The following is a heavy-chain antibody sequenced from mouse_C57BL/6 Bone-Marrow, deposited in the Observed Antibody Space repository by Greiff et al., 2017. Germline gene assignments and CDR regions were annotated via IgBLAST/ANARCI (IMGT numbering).Heavy chain of an antibody. CDR3: ARWALYYYGSSRYYAMDY. Sequence: EVQLQQSGPVLVKPGASVKMSCKASGYTFTDYYMNWVKQSHGKSLEWIGVINPYNGGTSYNQKFKGKATLTVDKSSSTAYMELNSLTSEDSAVYYCARWALYYYGSSRYYAMDYWGQGTSVTVSS. D-gene: IGHD1-1*01. V-gene: IGHV1-19*01. CDR1: GYTFTDYY. CDR2: INPYNGGT. J-gene: IGHJ4*01.